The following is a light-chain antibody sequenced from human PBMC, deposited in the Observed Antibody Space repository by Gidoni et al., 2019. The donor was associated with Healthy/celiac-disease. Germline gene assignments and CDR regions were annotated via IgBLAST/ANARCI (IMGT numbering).Light chain of an antibody. CDR1: KWGDKY. CDR3: QAWDSSTAV. J-gene: IGLJ2*01. Sequence: SYELTQPPSVSVSPGQTASITCSGDKWGDKYACWYQQKTGQSPVLVIYQDSKRPSGIPGRFSGSNSGNTATLTISGTQAMDEADYYCQAWDSSTAVVGGGTTLSVL. V-gene: IGLV3-1*01. CDR2: QDS.